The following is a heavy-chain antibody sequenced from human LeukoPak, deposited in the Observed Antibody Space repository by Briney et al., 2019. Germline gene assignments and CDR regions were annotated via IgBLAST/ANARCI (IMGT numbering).Heavy chain of an antibody. Sequence: PSETLSLTCTVSGGSISSSSYYWGWIRQPPGKGLEWIGSIYYSGSTYYNPSLKSRVTISVDTSKNQFSLKLSSVTAADTAVYYCARAELLGGRTEFDYWGQGTLVTVSS. V-gene: IGHV4-39*07. CDR2: IYYSGST. J-gene: IGHJ4*02. CDR1: GGSISSSSYY. CDR3: ARAELLGGRTEFDY. D-gene: IGHD1-26*01.